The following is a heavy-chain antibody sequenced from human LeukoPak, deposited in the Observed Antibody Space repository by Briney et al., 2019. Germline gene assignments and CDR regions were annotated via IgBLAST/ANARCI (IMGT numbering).Heavy chain of an antibody. CDR1: GFTFSSHG. CDR3: AKEPRYSGGGVFDY. D-gene: IGHD3-9*01. V-gene: IGHV3-30*02. J-gene: IGHJ4*02. CDR2: IRYDGSNK. Sequence: GGSLRLSCVASGFTFSSHGMHWVRQAPGKGLEWVAFIRYDGSNKYYADSVKGRFTISRDNSKNTLYLQMNSLRAEDTAVYYCAKEPRYSGGGVFDYWGQGTLVTVSS.